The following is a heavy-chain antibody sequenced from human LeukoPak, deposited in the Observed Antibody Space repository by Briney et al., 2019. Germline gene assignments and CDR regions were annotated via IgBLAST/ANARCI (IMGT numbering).Heavy chain of an antibody. CDR1: GGSFSGYY. Sequence: SETLSLTCAVYGGSFSGYYWSWIRQPPGKGLEWIGEINHSGSTNYNPSLKSRVTISVDTSKNQFSLKLSSVTAADTAVYYCARAKAYGSGSYFSHYFDYWGQGTLVTVSS. CDR2: INHSGST. D-gene: IGHD3-10*01. V-gene: IGHV4-34*01. J-gene: IGHJ4*02. CDR3: ARAKAYGSGSYFSHYFDY.